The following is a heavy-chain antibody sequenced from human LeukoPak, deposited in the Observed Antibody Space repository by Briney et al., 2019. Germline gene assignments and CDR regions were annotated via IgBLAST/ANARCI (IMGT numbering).Heavy chain of an antibody. D-gene: IGHD3-22*01. J-gene: IGHJ4*02. Sequence: GGSLRLSCAASGFTFNSYNKNWVRQAPGKGLEWVSSISSSSSYIYYADSVKGRFTISRDNAKNSLYLQMNSLRAEDTAVYYCARAADSSGYPDYWGQGTLVTVSS. CDR2: ISSSSSYI. V-gene: IGHV3-21*01. CDR3: ARAADSSGYPDY. CDR1: GFTFNSYN.